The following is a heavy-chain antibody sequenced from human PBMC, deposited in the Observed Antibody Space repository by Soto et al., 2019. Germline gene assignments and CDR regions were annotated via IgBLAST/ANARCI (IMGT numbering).Heavy chain of an antibody. CDR2: ISGRGGST. J-gene: IGHJ4*02. Sequence: EVQLLECGGGLVQPGGSLRLSCAASGFTFPSYAMTWVRQAPGKGLEWVSAISGRGGSTYYADSVKGRFTISRDNSKNTMYLEMNSLRVEDTAVYYCAKDASYDSSGHWSPLDYWGQGTLVTVSS. CDR1: GFTFPSYA. CDR3: AKDASYDSSGHWSPLDY. V-gene: IGHV3-23*01. D-gene: IGHD3-22*01.